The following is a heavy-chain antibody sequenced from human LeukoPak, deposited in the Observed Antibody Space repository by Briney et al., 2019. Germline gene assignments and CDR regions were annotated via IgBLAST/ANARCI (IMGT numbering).Heavy chain of an antibody. J-gene: IGHJ4*02. D-gene: IGHD2-15*01. CDR3: AKIRLEESATGY. Sequence: GGSLRLSCAASGFTVSSHYMSWVRQAPGKGLEWVSVIYSGGATYYADSVKGRFTISRDNSKNTLYLQMSSLRAEDTAVYYCAKIRLEESATGYWGQGTLVTVSS. CDR2: IYSGGAT. V-gene: IGHV3-53*01. CDR1: GFTVSSHY.